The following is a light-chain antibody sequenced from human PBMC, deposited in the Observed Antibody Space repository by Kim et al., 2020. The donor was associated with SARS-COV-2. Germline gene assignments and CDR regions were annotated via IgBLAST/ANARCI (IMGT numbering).Light chain of an antibody. J-gene: IGLJ2*01. V-gene: IGLV3-1*01. CDR2: QDT. Sequence: VSPGQSASITCAGDKLGEKYTCWYQQKPGQSPVLVIYQDTKRPSGIPERFSGSNSGNTATLTISETQALDEADYYCQAWDSSTVVFGGGTQLTVL. CDR1: KLGEKY. CDR3: QAWDSSTVV.